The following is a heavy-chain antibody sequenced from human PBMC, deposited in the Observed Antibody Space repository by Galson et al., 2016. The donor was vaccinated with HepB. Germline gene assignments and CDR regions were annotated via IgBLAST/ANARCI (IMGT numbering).Heavy chain of an antibody. Sequence: SLRLSCAASGFTFDDHAMHWVRQAPGKGLEWVSGISWNSLIIVYADSVKGRFTVSRDNAENSLYLQVNSLRPEDSAFYYCAKVKSPYASTWIDYWGQGTLVTVSP. J-gene: IGHJ4*02. V-gene: IGHV3-9*01. D-gene: IGHD2-2*01. CDR3: AKVKSPYASTWIDY. CDR2: ISWNSLII. CDR1: GFTFDDHA.